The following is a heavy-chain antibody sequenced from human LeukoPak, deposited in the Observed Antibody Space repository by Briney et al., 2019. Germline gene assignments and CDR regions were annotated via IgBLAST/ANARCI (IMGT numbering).Heavy chain of an antibody. CDR2: IIPIFGTA. CDR3: ASQYRGYSYGLHMDV. J-gene: IGHJ6*03. D-gene: IGHD5-18*01. CDR1: GYTFTSYG. V-gene: IGHV1-69*05. Sequence: GASVKVSCKASGYTFTSYGISWVRQAPGQGLEWMGGIIPIFGTANYAQKFQGRVTITTDESTSTAYMELSSLRSEDTAVYYCASQYRGYSYGLHMDVWGKGTTVTVSS.